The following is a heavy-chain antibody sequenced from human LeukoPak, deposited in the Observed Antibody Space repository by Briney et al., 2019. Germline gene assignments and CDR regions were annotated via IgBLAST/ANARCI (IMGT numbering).Heavy chain of an antibody. D-gene: IGHD6-19*01. V-gene: IGHV1-18*01. J-gene: IGHJ4*02. CDR2: ISAYNGNT. Sequence: ASVKVSCKASGYTFTSYGISWLRQPPAQGRDWMGWISAYNGNTNYAQKLQGRVTMTTDTSPSTAYMELRSLRSDDTAVYYCARGGGGDSGWFQGYFDYWGQGTLVTVSS. CDR1: GYTFTSYG. CDR3: ARGGGGDSGWFQGYFDY.